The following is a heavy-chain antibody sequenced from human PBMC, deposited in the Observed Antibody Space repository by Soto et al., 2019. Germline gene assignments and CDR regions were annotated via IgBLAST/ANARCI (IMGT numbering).Heavy chain of an antibody. CDR3: XXXXXXXXVTFEY. CDR1: GFTFSGYS. CDR2: ISDTTTNK. V-gene: IGHV3-48*01. Sequence: EVQLVESGGGLVQPGGSLRLSCAASGFTFSGYSMNWVRQAPGKRPEWVSFISDTTTNKHYADSVKGRFTISRDNAKXXXXXXXXXXXXXXXXXXXXXXXXXXXXVTFEYWGRGTLVTVSS. J-gene: IGHJ4*02. D-gene: IGHD2-21*02.